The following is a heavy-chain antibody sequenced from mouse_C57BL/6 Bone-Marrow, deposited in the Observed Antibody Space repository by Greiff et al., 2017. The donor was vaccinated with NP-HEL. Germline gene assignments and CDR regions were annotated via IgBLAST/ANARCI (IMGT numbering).Heavy chain of an antibody. J-gene: IGHJ4*01. CDR1: GYTFTDYY. CDR3: ARGYPYAMDY. D-gene: IGHD2-14*01. Sequence: LVESGAELVRPGASVKLSCKASGYTFTDYYINWVKQRPGQGLEWIARIYPGSGNTYYNEKFKGKATLTAEKSSSTAYMQLSSLTSEDSAVYFCARGYPYAMDYWGQGTSVTVSS. CDR2: IYPGSGNT. V-gene: IGHV1-76*01.